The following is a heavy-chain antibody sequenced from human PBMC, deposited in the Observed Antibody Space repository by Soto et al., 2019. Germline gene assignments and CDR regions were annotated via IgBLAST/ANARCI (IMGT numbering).Heavy chain of an antibody. Sequence: TLSLTCAVSGGSFSGYDWTCIRQPPGTGLEWIVEINHSGSTNYNPSLKSRVAISVDTSKNQFSLKLTSVTAADTAVYYCARGKDESMTGYPIDTSMDVWGQGTTFTVFS. V-gene: IGHV4-34*01. J-gene: IGHJ6*02. D-gene: IGHD3-9*01. CDR3: ARGKDESMTGYPIDTSMDV. CDR2: INHSGST. CDR1: GGSFSGYD.